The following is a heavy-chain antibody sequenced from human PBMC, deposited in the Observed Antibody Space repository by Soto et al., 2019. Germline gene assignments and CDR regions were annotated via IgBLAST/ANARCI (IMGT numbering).Heavy chain of an antibody. CDR2: IYYGGST. D-gene: IGHD5-18*01. V-gene: IGHV4-59*12. Sequence: SETLSLTCTVSGGSISPYYWSWIRQPPGKGLEWVGYIYYGGSTSYNPPLKSRITISLETSKSQISLRLSSVTAADTALYYCTRDYRYNEVSYFASWGQGTLVTVSS. CDR1: GGSISPYY. CDR3: TRDYRYNEVSYFAS. J-gene: IGHJ4*02.